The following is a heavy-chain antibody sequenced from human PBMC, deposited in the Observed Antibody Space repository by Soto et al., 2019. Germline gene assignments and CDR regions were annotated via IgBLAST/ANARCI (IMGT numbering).Heavy chain of an antibody. Sequence: PVESLKISCKGSGYSFTSYWIGWVRQMPGKGLEWMGIIYPGDSDTRYSPSFQGQVTISADKSISTAYLQWSSLKASDTAMYYCARRAYSSSCYNVNRFDPWGQGTMVTVSS. CDR3: ARRAYSSSCYNVNRFDP. V-gene: IGHV5-51*01. J-gene: IGHJ5*02. CDR1: GYSFTSYW. CDR2: IYPGDSDT. D-gene: IGHD6-13*01.